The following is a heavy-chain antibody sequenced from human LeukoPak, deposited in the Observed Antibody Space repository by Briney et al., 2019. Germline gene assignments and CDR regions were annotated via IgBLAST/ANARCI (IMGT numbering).Heavy chain of an antibody. CDR2: INHSGST. CDR3: ARRGMATRY. D-gene: IGHD5-24*01. V-gene: IGHV4-34*01. J-gene: IGHJ4*02. Sequence: SGTLSLACAVYGGSFSGYYWSWIRQPPGKGLEWIGEINHSGSTNYNPSLKSRVTISVDTSKNQFSLKLSSVTAADTAVYYCARRGMATRYWGQGTLVTVSS. CDR1: GGSFSGYY.